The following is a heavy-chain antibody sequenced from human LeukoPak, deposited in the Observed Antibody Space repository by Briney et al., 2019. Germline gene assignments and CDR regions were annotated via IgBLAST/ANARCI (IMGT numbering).Heavy chain of an antibody. CDR1: GFTFSSYW. V-gene: IGHV3-74*01. J-gene: IGHJ4*02. CDR2: IYSDGSST. D-gene: IGHD5-18*01. Sequence: PRGSLRLSCAASGFTFSSYWMHWVRQAPGKGLVWVSRIYSDGSSTSYADSVKGRFTISRDNAKNTLYLQMNSLRAEDTAVYYCARGLGGYSYGSHDYWGQGTLVTVSS. CDR3: ARGLGGYSYGSHDY.